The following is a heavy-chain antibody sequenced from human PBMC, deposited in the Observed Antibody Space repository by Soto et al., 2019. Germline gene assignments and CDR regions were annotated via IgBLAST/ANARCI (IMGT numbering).Heavy chain of an antibody. Sequence: GGSLRLSCAASGFTFSSYAMSWVRQAPGKGLEWVSVISGSGGSTYYADSVKGRFTISRDNSKNTLYLQMNSLRAEDTAVYYCAKMGSGDFWSGKYNWFDPWGRGTLVTVSS. CDR2: ISGSGGST. CDR3: AKMGSGDFWSGKYNWFDP. D-gene: IGHD3-3*01. CDR1: GFTFSSYA. V-gene: IGHV3-23*01. J-gene: IGHJ5*02.